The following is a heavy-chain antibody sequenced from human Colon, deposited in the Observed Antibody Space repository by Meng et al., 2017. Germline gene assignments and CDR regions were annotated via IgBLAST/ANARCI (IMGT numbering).Heavy chain of an antibody. CDR3: ARVIYASGNMAHLDC. V-gene: IGHV4-4*02. J-gene: IGHJ4*02. D-gene: IGHD3-10*01. CDR1: GDSIRSSNW. Sequence: VSLQESGPGLVKPSGPLSPTCVVSGDSIRSSNWWSWVRQPPGRGLEWIGEIYHSGSTNYNPSLKNRLSLTVDKSKNQFSLTLHSVTAADTAVYYCARVIYASGNMAHLDCWGQGTLVTVSS. CDR2: IYHSGST.